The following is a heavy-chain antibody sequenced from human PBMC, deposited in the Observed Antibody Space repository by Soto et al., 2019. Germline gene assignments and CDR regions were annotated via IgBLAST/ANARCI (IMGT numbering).Heavy chain of an antibody. CDR3: ARERRVDFWSGYYQNWFDP. D-gene: IGHD3-3*01. Sequence: SETLSLTCAVYGGSFSGYYWSWIRQPPGKGLEWIGEINHSGSTNYNPSLKSRVTISVVTSKNQFSLKLSSVTAADTAVYYCARERRVDFWSGYYQNWFDPWGQGTLVTVSS. V-gene: IGHV4-34*01. J-gene: IGHJ5*02. CDR1: GGSFSGYY. CDR2: INHSGST.